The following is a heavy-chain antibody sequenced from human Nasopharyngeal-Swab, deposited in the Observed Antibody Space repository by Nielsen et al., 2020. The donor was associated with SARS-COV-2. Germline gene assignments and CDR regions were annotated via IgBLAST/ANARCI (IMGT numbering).Heavy chain of an antibody. CDR2: ISYDGSNK. CDR3: AKRSDYDFWSGGLYYYYGMDV. D-gene: IGHD3-3*01. Sequence: SLKISCAASGFTFSSYGMHWIRKAPGKGREWVAVISYDGSNKYYADSVKGRFTISRDNSKNTLYLQMNSLRAEDTAVYYCAKRSDYDFWSGGLYYYYGMDVWGQGTTVTVSS. V-gene: IGHV3-30*18. CDR1: GFTFSSYG. J-gene: IGHJ6*02.